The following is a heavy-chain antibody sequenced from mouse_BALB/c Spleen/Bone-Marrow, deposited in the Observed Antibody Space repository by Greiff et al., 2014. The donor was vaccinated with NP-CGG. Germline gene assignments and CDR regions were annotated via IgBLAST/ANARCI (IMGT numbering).Heavy chain of an antibody. J-gene: IGHJ2*01. CDR1: GFPLTNYG. CDR2: IWAGGST. D-gene: IGHD2-4*01. CDR3: ARDRYYDYYFDY. Sequence: VMLVESGPGLVAPSQSLSITCTVSGFPLTNYGVHWVRQPPGKGLEWLGVIWAGGSTNYNPALMSRLSITKDNSKSQVFLKMNSLQTDDTAMYYCARDRYYDYYFDYWGQGTTLTVSS. V-gene: IGHV2-9*02.